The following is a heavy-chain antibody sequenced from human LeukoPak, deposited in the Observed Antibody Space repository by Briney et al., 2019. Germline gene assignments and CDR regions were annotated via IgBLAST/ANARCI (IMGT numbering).Heavy chain of an antibody. CDR2: INHSGST. CDR1: GGSFSGYY. D-gene: IGHD1-26*01. Sequence: PSETLSLTCAVYGGSFSGYYWSWIRQPPGKGLEWIGEINHSGSTNYNPSLKSRVTISVDTSKNQFSLKLSSVTAADTAVYYCARVGATSYFDYWGQGTLVTVSS. V-gene: IGHV4-34*01. CDR3: ARVGATSYFDY. J-gene: IGHJ4*02.